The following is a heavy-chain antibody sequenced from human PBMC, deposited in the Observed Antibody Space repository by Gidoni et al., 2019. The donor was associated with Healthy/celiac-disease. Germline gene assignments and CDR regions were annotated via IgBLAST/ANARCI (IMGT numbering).Heavy chain of an antibody. CDR3: ARESGRDYGDFSGGFDI. CDR1: GGSISSYY. V-gene: IGHV4-59*01. Sequence: QVQLQESGPGLVKPSETLSLTCTVSGGSISSYYWSWIRQPPGKGLEWIGDIYYSGSTNYNPSLKSRVTISVDTSKNQFSLKLSSVTAADTAVYYCARESGRDYGDFSGGFDIWGQGTMVTVSS. D-gene: IGHD4-17*01. CDR2: IYYSGST. J-gene: IGHJ3*02.